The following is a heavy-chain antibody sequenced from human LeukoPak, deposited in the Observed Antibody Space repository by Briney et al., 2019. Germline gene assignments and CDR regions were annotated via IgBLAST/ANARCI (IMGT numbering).Heavy chain of an antibody. J-gene: IGHJ3*02. Sequence: SVKVSCKASGGTFSSYAISWVRQAPGQGLEWMGGIIPIFGTANYAQKFQGRVAITADESTSTAYMELSSLRSEDAAVYYCARENHDIAAAGTYAFDIWGQGTMVTVSS. CDR2: IIPIFGTA. D-gene: IGHD6-13*01. CDR3: ARENHDIAAAGTYAFDI. V-gene: IGHV1-69*13. CDR1: GGTFSSYA.